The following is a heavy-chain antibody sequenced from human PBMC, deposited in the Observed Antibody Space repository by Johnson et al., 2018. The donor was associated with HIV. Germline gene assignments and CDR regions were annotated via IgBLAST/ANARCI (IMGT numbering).Heavy chain of an antibody. Sequence: QVQLVESGGGVVQPGRSLRLSCAASGFTFSSYGMHWVRQAPGKGLEWVAVISYDGSNKYYADSVKGRFTISRDNSKNTLYLQMNSLRAEDTAVYYCAREIVVVVGVTGGNAFDIWGQGTMVTVSS. CDR3: AREIVVVVGVTGGNAFDI. V-gene: IGHV3-30*03. CDR2: ISYDGSNK. J-gene: IGHJ3*02. D-gene: IGHD2-15*01. CDR1: GFTFSSYG.